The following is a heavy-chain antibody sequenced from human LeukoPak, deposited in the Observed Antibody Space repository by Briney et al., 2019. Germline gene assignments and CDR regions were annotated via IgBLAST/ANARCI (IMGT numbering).Heavy chain of an antibody. D-gene: IGHD3-10*01. J-gene: IGHJ4*02. V-gene: IGHV3-21*01. CDR2: ISSSSSYI. CDR1: GFTFSSYS. Sequence: GGSLRLSCAASGFTFSSYSMNWVRQAPGKGLEWVSSISSSSSYIYYADSVKGRFTISRDNAKNSLYLQMNSLRAGATAVYYCARQLWFGNAFDYWGQGTLVTVSS. CDR3: ARQLWFGNAFDY.